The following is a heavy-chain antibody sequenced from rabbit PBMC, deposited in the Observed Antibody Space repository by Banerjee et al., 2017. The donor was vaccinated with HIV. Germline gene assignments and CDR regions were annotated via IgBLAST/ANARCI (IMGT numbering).Heavy chain of an antibody. V-gene: IGHV1S40*01. CDR2: IYTGSSGSA. CDR3: ARDLAGVIGWNFNL. D-gene: IGHD4-1*01. J-gene: IGHJ4*01. Sequence: QSLEESGGDLVKPGASLTLTCAASGLDFSSIYWICWVRQAPGKGLEWIACIYTGSSGSACYASWAKGRFTISKASSTSVTLQMTSLTAADTASYFCARDLAGVIGWNFNLGGPGTLVTVS. CDR1: GLDFSSIYW.